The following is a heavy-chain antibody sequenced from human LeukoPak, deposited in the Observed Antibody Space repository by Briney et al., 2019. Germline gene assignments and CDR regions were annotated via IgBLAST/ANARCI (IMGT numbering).Heavy chain of an antibody. D-gene: IGHD2-2*01. CDR3: ARDLIGYCSSTSCYDQWFDP. J-gene: IGHJ5*02. CDR2: IRFDGSNK. V-gene: IGHV3-30*02. CDR1: GFTFSTYG. Sequence: GGSLRLSCAASGFTFSTYGMHWVRQAPGKGLEWVTFIRFDGSNKYYADSVKGRFTISRDNSKNTLYLQMNSLRAEDTAVYYCARDLIGYCSSTSCYDQWFDPWGQGILVTVSS.